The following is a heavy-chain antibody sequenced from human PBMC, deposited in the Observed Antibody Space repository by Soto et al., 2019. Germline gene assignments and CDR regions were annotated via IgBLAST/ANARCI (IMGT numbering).Heavy chain of an antibody. CDR3: ASPVRQHLPPLGP. J-gene: IGHJ5*02. V-gene: IGHV3-11*06. Sequence: QVHLVESGGGLVKPGGSLRLSCAASGFDFSDSYMTWIRQAPGKGLEWVSWITATSGQTRYADSVKGRFTISRDNTKNSLYLQMTRLRPEDTPVYYCASPVRQHLPPLGPWGQGTLVIVSS. CDR1: GFDFSDSY. D-gene: IGHD3-10*01. CDR2: ITATSGQT.